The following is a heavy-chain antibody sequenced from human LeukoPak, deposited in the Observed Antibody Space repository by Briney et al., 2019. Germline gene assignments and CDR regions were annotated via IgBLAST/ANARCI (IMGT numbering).Heavy chain of an antibody. V-gene: IGHV4-34*01. Sequence: PSETLSLTCAVYGGSFSDYYWSWIRQPPGKGLEWIGETNHSGSTNYNPSLKSRVTISVDTSKNQFSLKLSSVTAADTAVYYCARGPPGYCTGGSCYSYYYYYYMDVWAKGTTVTVSS. CDR3: ARGPPGYCTGGSCYSYYYYYYMDV. J-gene: IGHJ6*03. CDR1: GGSFSDYY. D-gene: IGHD2-15*01. CDR2: TNHSGST.